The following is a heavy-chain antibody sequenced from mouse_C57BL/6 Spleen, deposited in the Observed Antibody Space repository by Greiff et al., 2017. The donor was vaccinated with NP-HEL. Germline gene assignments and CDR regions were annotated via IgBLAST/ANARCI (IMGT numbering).Heavy chain of an antibody. Sequence: VQLQQSGPELVKPGASVKISCKASGYAFSSSWMNWVKQRPGKGLEWIGRIYPGDGDTNYNGKFKGKATLTADKSSSTAYMQLSSLTSEDSAVYFCSGSATVVANFDYWGQGTTLTVSS. D-gene: IGHD1-1*01. CDR2: IYPGDGDT. V-gene: IGHV1-82*01. J-gene: IGHJ2*01. CDR3: SGSATVVANFDY. CDR1: GYAFSSSW.